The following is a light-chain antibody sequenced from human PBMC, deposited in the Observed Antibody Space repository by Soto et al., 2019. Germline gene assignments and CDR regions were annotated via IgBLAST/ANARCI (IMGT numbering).Light chain of an antibody. V-gene: IGLV2-23*01. CDR2: EGS. CDR3: CSYAGSSSV. CDR1: SSDVGSYNL. J-gene: IGLJ2*01. Sequence: QSALTQPASVSESPGQSITISCTGTSSDVGSYNLVSWYQQHPGKAPKLMIYEGSKRPSGVSDRFSGSKSGYTASLTISGLQAEDEADYYCCSYAGSSSVFGGGTKLTVL.